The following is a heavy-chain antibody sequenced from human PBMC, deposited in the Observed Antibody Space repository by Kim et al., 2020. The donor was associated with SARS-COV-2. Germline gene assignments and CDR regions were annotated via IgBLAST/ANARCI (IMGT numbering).Heavy chain of an antibody. D-gene: IGHD3-10*01. Sequence: GGSLRLSCAASGFTFSNAWMSWVRQAPGKGLEWVGRINSKTDGGTTDYAAPVQGRFTISRDDSKKTLYLQMNSLKTADTAEYYCTTEAVVRGVTPFNYW. CDR3: TTEAVVRGVTPFNY. J-gene: IGHJ4*01. V-gene: IGHV3-15*01. CDR1: GFTFSNAW. CDR2: INSKTDGGTT.